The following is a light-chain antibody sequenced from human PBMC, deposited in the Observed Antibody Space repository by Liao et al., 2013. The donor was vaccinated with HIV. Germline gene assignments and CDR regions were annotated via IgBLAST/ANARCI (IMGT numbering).Light chain of an antibody. CDR3: QVWDSSSDHPG. Sequence: YELTQPPSVSVAPGKTARITCGGNNIGSKTVHWYQQKPGQAPGLVIYYDTDRPSGIPERFSGSNSGNTATLTISRVEAGDEADYYCQVWDSSSDHPGFGGGTKLTVL. V-gene: IGLV3-21*04. CDR2: YDT. J-gene: IGLJ2*01. CDR1: NIGSKT.